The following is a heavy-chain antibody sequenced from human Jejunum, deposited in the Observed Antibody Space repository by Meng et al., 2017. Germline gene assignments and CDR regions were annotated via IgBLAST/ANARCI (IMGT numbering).Heavy chain of an antibody. J-gene: IGHJ4*02. CDR2: INTNTGGT. D-gene: IGHD5-24*01. V-gene: IGHV1-2*06. Sequence: QVQMEQYGAEVKKPGASVKVSCRASGYTLNGFYMHWVRQAPGQGLEWMGRINTNTGGTNYAQNFKGSITLTRDTSTVYMEVNRLRSDDTAMYYCAGRSYNYDDYFDFWGRGTLVTVSS. CDR3: AGRSYNYDDYFDF. CDR1: GYTLNGFY.